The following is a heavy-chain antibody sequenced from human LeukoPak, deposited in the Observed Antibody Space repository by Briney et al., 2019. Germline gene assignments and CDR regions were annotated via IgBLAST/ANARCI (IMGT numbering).Heavy chain of an antibody. D-gene: IGHD3-3*01. J-gene: IGHJ4*02. CDR2: INRDGSEK. CDR3: ATYDSWSGYNIAY. Sequence: GGSLRLSCVVSGFTLSSRWMMWVRQAPGEGLEWMTNINRDGSEKNYVDSVKGRFTITRDNAENSLYLQMNSLKVEDSAIYYCATYDSWSGYNIAYWGQGTLVTVSS. V-gene: IGHV3-7*03. CDR1: GFTLSSRW.